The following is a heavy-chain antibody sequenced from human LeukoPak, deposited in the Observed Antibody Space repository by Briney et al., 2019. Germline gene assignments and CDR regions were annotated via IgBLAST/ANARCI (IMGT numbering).Heavy chain of an antibody. CDR3: ARGSGFADY. D-gene: IGHD3-22*01. Sequence: SGRSLRLSCAASGFTFSSYGMHWVRQAPGKGLEWVAVISYDGSNKYYADSVKGRFTISRDNSKNTLYLQMNSLRAEDTAVYYCARGSGFADYWGQGTLVTVSS. J-gene: IGHJ4*02. CDR1: GFTFSSYG. V-gene: IGHV3-30*19. CDR2: ISYDGSNK.